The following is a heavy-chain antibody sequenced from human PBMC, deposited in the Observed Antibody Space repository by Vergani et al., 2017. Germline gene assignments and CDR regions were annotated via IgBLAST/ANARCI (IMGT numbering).Heavy chain of an antibody. Sequence: QVQLVQSGAEVKKPGASVKVSCKASGYTFTSYYMHWVRQAPGQGLEWMGIINPSGGSTSYAQKFQGRVTMTRDTSTSTVYMELSSLRSEDTAVYYWARDRSVEGLRLLSAFDIWGQGSMVTVSS. J-gene: IGHJ3*02. V-gene: IGHV1-46*01. CDR2: INPSGGST. CDR1: GYTFTSYY. CDR3: ARDRSVEGLRLLSAFDI. D-gene: IGHD2-15*01.